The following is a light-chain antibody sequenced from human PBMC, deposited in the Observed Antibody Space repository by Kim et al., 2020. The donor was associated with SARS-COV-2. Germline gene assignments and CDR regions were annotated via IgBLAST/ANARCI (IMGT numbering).Light chain of an antibody. J-gene: IGKJ4*01. CDR2: AAS. V-gene: IGKV3-20*01. CDR1: QRVTRGY. Sequence: PWESATLSCRASQRVTRGYLALYQQKPGQASRLLIYAASSRATAIPARFSGSGSETGFTLTISRLEPKDFSVYYCQQYGTSLALTFGGGTKVEIK. CDR3: QQYGTSLALT.